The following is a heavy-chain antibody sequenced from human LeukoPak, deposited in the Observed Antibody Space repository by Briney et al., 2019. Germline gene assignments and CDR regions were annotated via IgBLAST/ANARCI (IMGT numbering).Heavy chain of an antibody. J-gene: IGHJ4*02. V-gene: IGHV1-2*06. CDR3: ARRGPVAESFDY. CDR1: GYTFTAYH. D-gene: IGHD6-19*01. Sequence: GASVKVSCKASGYTFTAYHMYWVRQAPGQGLEWMGRINPNNGDQNYAQKFQGRVIMTRDTSISTVHMELSRLTSDDTAVYYCARRGPVAESFDYWGQGTLVTVSS. CDR2: INPNNGDQ.